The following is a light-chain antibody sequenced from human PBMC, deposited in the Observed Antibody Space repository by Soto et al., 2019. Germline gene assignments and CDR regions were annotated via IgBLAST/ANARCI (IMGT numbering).Light chain of an antibody. Sequence: DIQMTQSPSSLSASVGDRVTITCRASQDINNFLNWYQHKPGKAPNLLIYAASSLQSGVPSRFSGTGSGTDFTLTISSLQPEDFATYYCQQSYTAPLTFGGGTKVEI. V-gene: IGKV1-39*01. CDR2: AAS. J-gene: IGKJ4*01. CDR3: QQSYTAPLT. CDR1: QDINNF.